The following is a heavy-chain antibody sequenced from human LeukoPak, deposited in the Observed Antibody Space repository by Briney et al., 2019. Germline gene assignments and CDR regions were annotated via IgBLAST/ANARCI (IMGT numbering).Heavy chain of an antibody. V-gene: IGHV3-30*02. Sequence: PGGSLRLSCAASGFTFSSYGMHWVRQAPGKGLEWVAFIRYDRSNKYYADSVKGRFTISRDNSKNTLYLQMNSLRTEDTAVYYCANSYYYDSSGYSAFDIWGQGTMVTVSS. CDR1: GFTFSSYG. J-gene: IGHJ3*02. CDR3: ANSYYYDSSGYSAFDI. D-gene: IGHD3-22*01. CDR2: IRYDRSNK.